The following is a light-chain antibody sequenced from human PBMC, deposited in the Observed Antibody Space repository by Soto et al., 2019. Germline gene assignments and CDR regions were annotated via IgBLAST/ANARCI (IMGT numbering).Light chain of an antibody. CDR1: QSVGSC. Sequence: EIVLKQSPANLSLSQGERASISCRAGQSVGSCLDWYXQNXXXSPRLXXXDTXIRXXXIRARFSGSGYGTDFSLTXRRLEPEDFAVQHCEQSNRWAPTFTFGRGITREI. CDR3: EQSNRWAPTFT. J-gene: IGKJ5*01. CDR2: DTX. V-gene: IGKV3-11*01.